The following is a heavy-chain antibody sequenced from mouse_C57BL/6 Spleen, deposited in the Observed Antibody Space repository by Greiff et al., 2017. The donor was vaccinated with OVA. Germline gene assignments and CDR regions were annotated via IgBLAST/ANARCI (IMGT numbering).Heavy chain of an antibody. CDR2: INYDGSST. V-gene: IGHV5-16*02. J-gene: IGHJ2*01. CDR1: GFTFSDYY. CDR3: ARRALTVYYFDY. Sequence: EVMLVESEGGLVQPGSSMKLSCTASGFTFSDYYMAWVRQVPEKGLEWVANINYDGSSTYYLDSLKSRFIISRDNAKNILYLQMSSLKSEDTATYYCARRALTVYYFDYWGQGTTLTVSS. D-gene: IGHD4-1*01.